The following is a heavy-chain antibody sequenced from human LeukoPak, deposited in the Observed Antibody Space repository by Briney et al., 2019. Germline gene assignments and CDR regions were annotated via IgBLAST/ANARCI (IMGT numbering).Heavy chain of an antibody. D-gene: IGHD3-22*01. J-gene: IGHJ4*02. CDR1: GYTFTSYA. Sequence: ASVNVSCTASGYTFTSYAMNWVRQAPGQGLEWVGWINTNTGNPTYPQGFTGRFVFSLDTSVSTAYLQISSLKAEDTAVYYCARETTYDSSGYYFDYWGQGTLVSVCS. V-gene: IGHV7-4-1*02. CDR2: INTNTGNP. CDR3: ARETTYDSSGYYFDY.